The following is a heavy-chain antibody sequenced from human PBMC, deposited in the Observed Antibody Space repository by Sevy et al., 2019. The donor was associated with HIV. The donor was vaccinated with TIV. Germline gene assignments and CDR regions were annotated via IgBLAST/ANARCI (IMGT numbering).Heavy chain of an antibody. D-gene: IGHD3-10*01. CDR1: GYTFTNYE. CDR2: MNPNSGET. J-gene: IGHJ4*02. CDR3: ARDEQRPYYYGSGNMGH. V-gene: IGHV1-8*01. Sequence: ASVKVSCKASGYTFTNYEINWVRQATGQGLEWMGRMNPNSGETGDAPQFHGRVTMTRNTSLKIAYMELSSLTSDDTAVYYCARDEQRPYYYGSGNMGHWGQGTLVTVSS.